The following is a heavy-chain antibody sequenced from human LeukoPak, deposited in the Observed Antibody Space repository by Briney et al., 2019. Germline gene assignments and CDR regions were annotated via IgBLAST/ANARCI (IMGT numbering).Heavy chain of an antibody. J-gene: IGHJ6*03. CDR2: ISGDGGST. D-gene: IGHD3-22*01. CDR3: AKDITYYYDSTGYYLDYMHV. V-gene: IGHV3-43*02. CDR1: AFTFDDYA. Sequence: VGSLRLSCAASAFTFDDYAMHWVRQAPGKGLEWVSLISGDGGSTYYADSVKGRFTISRDNSKNSLYLQMNSLRTEDTALYYCAKDITYYYDSTGYYLDYMHVWAKGTTVTVSS.